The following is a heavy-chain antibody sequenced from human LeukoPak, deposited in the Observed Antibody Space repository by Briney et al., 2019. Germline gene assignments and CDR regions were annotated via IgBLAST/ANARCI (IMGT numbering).Heavy chain of an antibody. D-gene: IGHD4-23*01. CDR2: ISYDGGNE. J-gene: IGHJ4*02. CDR1: GFIFSRYG. V-gene: IGHV3-30*03. Sequence: PGRSPRLSCAASGFIFSRYGVHWVRQAPGKGLEWVAVISYDGGNEYYADSVKGRFTISRDSSKNTLYLQMSSLRVEDTAVYYCATDPGNLDTFDYWGQGTLVTVSS. CDR3: ATDPGNLDTFDY.